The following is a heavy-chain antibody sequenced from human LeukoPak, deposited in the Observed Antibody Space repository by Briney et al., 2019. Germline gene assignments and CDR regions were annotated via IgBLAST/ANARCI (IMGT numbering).Heavy chain of an antibody. D-gene: IGHD3-9*01. V-gene: IGHV4-59*01. Sequence: SETLSLTCSVSGGSIRRYYWSWIRQPPGKGLEWIGDIYYSGSTNYNPSLKSRVTIAVDTSKNQFSLKLSSVTAADTAVYYCARGRRYFDWLLSGPYYYYMDVWGKGTTVTVSS. CDR2: IYYSGST. CDR3: ARGRRYFDWLLSGPYYYYMDV. J-gene: IGHJ6*03. CDR1: GGSIRRYY.